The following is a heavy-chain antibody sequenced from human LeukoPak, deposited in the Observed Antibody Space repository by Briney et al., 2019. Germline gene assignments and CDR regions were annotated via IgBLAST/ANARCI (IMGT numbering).Heavy chain of an antibody. Sequence: PSETLSLTCTVSGGSISSYYWSWIRQPPGKGLEWIGYIYYSGSTNYNPSLKSRVTISVDTSKNQFSLKLSSVTAADTAVYYCARSPTTYYYDSSGYPPPGYWGQGTLVTVSS. CDR1: GGSISSYY. D-gene: IGHD3-22*01. CDR3: ARSPTTYYYDSSGYPPPGY. CDR2: IYYSGST. J-gene: IGHJ4*02. V-gene: IGHV4-59*01.